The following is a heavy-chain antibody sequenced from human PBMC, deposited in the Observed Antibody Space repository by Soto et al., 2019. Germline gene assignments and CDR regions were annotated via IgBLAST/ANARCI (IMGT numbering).Heavy chain of an antibody. D-gene: IGHD1-1*01. V-gene: IGHV3-66*01. CDR1: GFSVSFNY. Sequence: GGSLRLSCAASGFSVSFNYMSWVRQAPGKGLEWVSLISSGGTTYYADSVKGRFTISRDNSKNTVYLEMNSLRAEDTGVYYCGKINNPPSWYDRDAWGKGTRVTVPS. CDR2: ISSGGTT. CDR3: GKINNPPSWYDRDA. J-gene: IGHJ6*04.